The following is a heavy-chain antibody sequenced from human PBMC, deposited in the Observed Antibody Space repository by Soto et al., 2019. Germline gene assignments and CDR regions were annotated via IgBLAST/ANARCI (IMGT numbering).Heavy chain of an antibody. J-gene: IGHJ5*02. V-gene: IGHV1-69*13. CDR3: ARVAGSGTYYKQYNWFDP. CDR1: GGTFSKYA. Sequence: SVKVSCKASGGTFSKYAFNWVRQAPGQGLEWIGGIIPIFGTANYAQKFQGRVTITADESTSTAYMELSSLRSEDTAVYYCARVAGSGTYYKQYNWFDPWGQGALVTVSS. D-gene: IGHD3-10*01. CDR2: IIPIFGTA.